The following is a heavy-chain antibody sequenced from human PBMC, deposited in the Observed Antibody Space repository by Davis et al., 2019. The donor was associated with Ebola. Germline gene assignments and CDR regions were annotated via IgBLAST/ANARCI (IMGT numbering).Heavy chain of an antibody. CDR2: IGPNGRAT. Sequence: PGGSLRLSCAASGFMFNNYWMHWVRQAPGKGLVWVSRIGPNGRATNYADSVWGRFTISRDNAKNTFYLQMNSLRTEDSAMYYFLRGGSGQTHEFGGWGQGTMVTVSS. CDR3: LRGGSGQTHEFGG. CDR1: GFMFNNYW. V-gene: IGHV3-74*01. J-gene: IGHJ3*01. D-gene: IGHD3-10*01.